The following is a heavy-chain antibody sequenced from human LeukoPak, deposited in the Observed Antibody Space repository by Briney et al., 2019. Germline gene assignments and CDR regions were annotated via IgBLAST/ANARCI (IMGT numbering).Heavy chain of an antibody. CDR3: AKDRPWGVTTRYYYYYMDV. V-gene: IGHV3-23*01. D-gene: IGHD3-10*01. Sequence: PGGSLRLSCAASGFTFSSYAMNWVRQAPGKGLEWVSAISGSGGSTYYADSVKGRFTISRDNSKNSLYLQMDGLRAEDTAVYYCAKDRPWGVTTRYYYYYMDVWGEGTTVTVSS. CDR2: ISGSGGST. J-gene: IGHJ6*03. CDR1: GFTFSSYA.